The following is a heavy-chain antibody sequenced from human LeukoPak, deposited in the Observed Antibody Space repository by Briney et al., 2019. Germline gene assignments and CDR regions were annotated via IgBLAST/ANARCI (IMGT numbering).Heavy chain of an antibody. J-gene: IGHJ3*02. Sequence: AGSLRLSCAASRFTFSSHAMSWVPQAPGKGLEWVTDPSGSGDNTFHTDSVKGRFAISRDNSKNTVYLQMNSLRAEAAAEYYCAKSVGGGVYDAFDIWGQGTMVIVSS. CDR3: AKSVGGGVYDAFDI. CDR1: RFTFSSHA. V-gene: IGHV3-23*01. CDR2: PSGSGDNT. D-gene: IGHD3-16*01.